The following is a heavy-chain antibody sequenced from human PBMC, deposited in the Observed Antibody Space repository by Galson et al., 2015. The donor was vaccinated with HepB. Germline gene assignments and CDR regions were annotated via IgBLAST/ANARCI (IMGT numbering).Heavy chain of an antibody. V-gene: IGHV1-69*13. CDR1: GGTFSSYA. J-gene: IGHJ3*02. D-gene: IGHD2-15*01. CDR3: ASEPDCSGGSCYEFGAFDI. CDR2: IIPIFGTA. Sequence: SVKVSCKASGGTFSSYAISWVRQAPGQGLEWMGGIIPIFGTANYAQKFQGRVTITADESTSTAYMELSSLRSEDTAVYYCASEPDCSGGSCYEFGAFDIWGQGTMVTVSS.